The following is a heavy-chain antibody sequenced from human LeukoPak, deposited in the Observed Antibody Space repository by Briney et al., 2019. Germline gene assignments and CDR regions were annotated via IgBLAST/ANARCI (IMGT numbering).Heavy chain of an antibody. D-gene: IGHD2-15*01. Sequence: GGSVRLSCAASGFTLSGNWMHWVRQAPGKGLVWVSRINSDGSSTSYADSVKGRFTISRDNAKNTLYLQMNSLRAEDTAVYYCARRDNYDYWGHGTLVTVPS. J-gene: IGHJ4*01. CDR2: INSDGSST. CDR3: ARRDNYDY. CDR1: GFTLSGNW. V-gene: IGHV3-74*01.